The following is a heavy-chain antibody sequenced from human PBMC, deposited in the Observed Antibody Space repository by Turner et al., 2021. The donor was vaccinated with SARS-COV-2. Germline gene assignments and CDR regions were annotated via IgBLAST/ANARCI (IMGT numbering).Heavy chain of an antibody. CDR1: GRSITSGSSF. V-gene: IGHV4-61*02. CDR2: IYTSGNTVGIP. J-gene: IGHJ5*02. CDR3: AKAVPGSGWFDP. Sequence: QVKLQESGPGLLKPSQTLSLTCTVSGRSITSGSSFWTWIRQPAGRGLEWIGRIYTSGNTVGIPDYNPSLKSRVSISVDSSKNQFSLKLTSVTAADTAVYHCAKAVPGSGWFDPWGQGSLVTVSS. D-gene: IGHD3-10*01.